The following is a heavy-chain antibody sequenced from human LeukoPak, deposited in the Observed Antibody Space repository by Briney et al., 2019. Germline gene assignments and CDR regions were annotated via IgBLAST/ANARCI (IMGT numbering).Heavy chain of an antibody. J-gene: IGHJ5*01. CDR1: GDSVSSNSAA. Sequence: SQTLSLTCDISGDSVSSNSAAWNWIRQSPSRGLEWLGRTYYRPKWYNDYVVSVKGRISINPDTSKNRFSLQLNSVTPEDSAVYYCARGGSGWSVSLFDSWGQGTLVTVSS. CDR2: TYYRPKWYN. CDR3: ARGGSGWSVSLFDS. V-gene: IGHV6-1*01. D-gene: IGHD6-13*01.